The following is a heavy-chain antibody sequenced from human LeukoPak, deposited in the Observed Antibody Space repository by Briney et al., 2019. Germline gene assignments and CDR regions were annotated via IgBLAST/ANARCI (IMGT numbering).Heavy chain of an antibody. CDR3: ARDSRYCSSTSCLYYYYGMDV. CDR1: GGTFSSYA. V-gene: IGHV1-69*01. CDR2: IIPIFGTA. J-gene: IGHJ6*02. D-gene: IGHD2-2*01. Sequence: ASVKVSCKASGGTFSSYAISWVRQAPGQGLEWMGGIIPIFGTANYAQKLQGRVTITADESTSTAYMELSSLRSEDTAVYYCARDSRYCSSTSCLYYYYGMDVWGQGTTVTVSS.